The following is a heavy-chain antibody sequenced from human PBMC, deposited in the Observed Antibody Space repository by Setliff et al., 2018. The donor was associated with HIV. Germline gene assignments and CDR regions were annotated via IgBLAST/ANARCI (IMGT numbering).Heavy chain of an antibody. Sequence: ASVKVSCKASGGTFINSAFNWVRQVPGQRLEWMGWINAGNGNTKYSQKFQGRVTITRDTSASTAYMELSSLRPEDTAVYYCASPTAIPHWGQGTLVTVSS. CDR2: INAGNGNT. CDR1: GGTFINSA. D-gene: IGHD2-21*02. J-gene: IGHJ4*02. V-gene: IGHV1-3*01. CDR3: ASPTAIPH.